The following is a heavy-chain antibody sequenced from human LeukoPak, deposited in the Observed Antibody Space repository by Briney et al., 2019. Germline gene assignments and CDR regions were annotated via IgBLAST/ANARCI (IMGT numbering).Heavy chain of an antibody. Sequence: PGGSLRLSCAASGFTFSSYGMNWVRQAPGKGLEWVSYISTSGSTIYYADSVKGRFTISRDNAKNSLYLQMNSLRVEDTAVYYCARDLVGGGIDYWGQGTLVTVSS. J-gene: IGHJ4*02. CDR2: ISTSGSTI. CDR1: GFTFSSYG. CDR3: ARDLVGGGIDY. D-gene: IGHD3-10*01. V-gene: IGHV3-48*03.